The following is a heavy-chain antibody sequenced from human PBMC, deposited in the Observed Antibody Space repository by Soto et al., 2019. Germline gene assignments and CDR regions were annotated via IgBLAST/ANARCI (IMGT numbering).Heavy chain of an antibody. CDR3: ATMNGYFEY. CDR2: ITATGDRT. CDR1: GFRFSSYS. J-gene: IGHJ4*02. Sequence: GGSLRLSCADSGFRFSSYSMSWVRQTPGKGLEWVAAITATGDRTYYADSVTGRFTISRDNSKKTHYLQMTRLRAEDTAMYYCATMNGYFEYWRQGTPVTVSS. V-gene: IGHV3-23*01. D-gene: IGHD3-22*01.